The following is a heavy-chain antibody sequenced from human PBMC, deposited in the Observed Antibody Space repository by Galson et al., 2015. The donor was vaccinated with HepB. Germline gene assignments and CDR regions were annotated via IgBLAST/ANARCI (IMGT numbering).Heavy chain of an antibody. CDR2: ISGSGDST. J-gene: IGHJ5*02. Sequence: SLRLSCAASRFTFNNYAVAWVRQAPGKGLEWVSTISGSGDSTYYADSVKGRFTISRDNSKNTLYLQMNSLRAEDTAVYYCAKSDRTEATRGWFDPWGQGTLVTVSS. CDR1: RFTFNNYA. V-gene: IGHV3-23*01. D-gene: IGHD3-16*02. CDR3: AKSDRTEATRGWFDP.